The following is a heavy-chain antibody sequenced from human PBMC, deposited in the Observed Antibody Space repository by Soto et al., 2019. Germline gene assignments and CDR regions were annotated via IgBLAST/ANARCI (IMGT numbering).Heavy chain of an antibody. CDR2: IYYGGST. D-gene: IGHD3-22*01. CDR3: ARVRREYDNSGPVDY. CDR1: GGSMSSGDYS. Sequence: QLQLQESGSGLVKPSQTLSLTCAVSGGSMSSGDYSWNWIRQPPGKGLEWIGYIYYGGSTYNNPSLQSRVTMSLDRSRNHFSLKLNSVTAADTAVYYCARVRREYDNSGPVDYWGQGTLVTVSS. J-gene: IGHJ4*02. V-gene: IGHV4-30-2*01.